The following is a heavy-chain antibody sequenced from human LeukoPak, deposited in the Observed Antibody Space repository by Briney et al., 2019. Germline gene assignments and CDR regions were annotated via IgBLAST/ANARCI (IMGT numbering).Heavy chain of an antibody. V-gene: IGHV1-69*05. D-gene: IGHD6-6*01. J-gene: IGHJ4*02. CDR1: GGTFSSYA. Sequence: ASVKVSCKASGGTFSSYAISWVRQAPGQGLEWMGGIIPIFGTANYAQKFQGRVTMTRDTSTSTVYMELSSLRSEDTAVYYCARDGRIEQLVRAGPLDYWGQGTLVTVSS. CDR3: ARDGRIEQLVRAGPLDY. CDR2: IIPIFGTA.